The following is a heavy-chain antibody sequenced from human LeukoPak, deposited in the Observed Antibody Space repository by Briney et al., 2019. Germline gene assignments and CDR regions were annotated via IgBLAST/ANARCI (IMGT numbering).Heavy chain of an antibody. J-gene: IGHJ4*02. CDR2: IYYSGST. D-gene: IGHD6-19*01. CDR1: GGSISSSSYY. V-gene: IGHV4-39*07. Sequence: PSETLSLTCTVSGGSISSSSYYWGWIRQPPGKGLEWIGSIYYSGSTYYNPSLKSRVTISVDTSKNQFSLKLSSVTAADTAVYYCARGESDQWPGYWGQGSLVTVSP. CDR3: ARGESDQWPGY.